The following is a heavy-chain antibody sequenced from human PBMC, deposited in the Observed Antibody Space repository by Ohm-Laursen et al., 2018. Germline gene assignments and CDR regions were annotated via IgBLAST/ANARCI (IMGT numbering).Heavy chain of an antibody. V-gene: IGHV3-21*01. J-gene: IGHJ4*02. D-gene: IGHD3-22*01. CDR1: GLTFSSYW. CDR2: ISSSSSYI. CDR3: ARTLYYYDSSGL. Sequence: GSLRLSCAASGLTFSSYWMSWVRQASGEGLEWVSSISSSSSYIYYADSVKGRFTISRDNAKNSLYLQMNSLRAEDTAVYYCARTLYYYDSSGLWGQGTLVTVSS.